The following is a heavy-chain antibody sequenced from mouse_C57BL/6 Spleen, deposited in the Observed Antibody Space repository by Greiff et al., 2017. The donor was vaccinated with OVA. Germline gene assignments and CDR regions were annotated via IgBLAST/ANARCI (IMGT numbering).Heavy chain of an antibody. CDR2: INPSNGGT. J-gene: IGHJ4*01. V-gene: IGHV1-53*01. Sequence: VKLQQPGTDLVKPGASVKLSCKASGYTFTSYWMHWVKQRPGQGLEWIGNINPSNGGTNYNEKFKSKATLTVDKSSSTAYMQLSSLTSEDSAVYYCASNTPYYYAMDYWGQGTSVTVSS. CDR1: GYTFTSYW. CDR3: ASNTPYYYAMDY.